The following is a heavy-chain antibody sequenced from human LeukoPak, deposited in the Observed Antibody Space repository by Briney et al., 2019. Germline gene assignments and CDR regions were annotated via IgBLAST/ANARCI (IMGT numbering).Heavy chain of an antibody. V-gene: IGHV4-31*03. CDR1: GGSISSGGYY. CDR2: IYYSGST. Sequence: SSETLSLTCTVSGGSISSGGYYWSWIRQHPGKGLEWIGYIYYSGSTYYNPSLKSRVTISVDTSKNQFSLKLSSVTAADTAVYYCARDSHDYGDYLGAFDIWGQGTMVTVSS. D-gene: IGHD4-17*01. J-gene: IGHJ3*02. CDR3: ARDSHDYGDYLGAFDI.